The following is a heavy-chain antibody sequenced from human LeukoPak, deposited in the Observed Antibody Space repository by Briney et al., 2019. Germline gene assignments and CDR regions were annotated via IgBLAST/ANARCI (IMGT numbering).Heavy chain of an antibody. V-gene: IGHV1-69*05. CDR1: GGTFSSHA. CDR2: TIPIFGTA. CDR3: ARDQGGSYFPTLPFDY. J-gene: IGHJ4*02. D-gene: IGHD2-21*01. Sequence: ASVKVSCKASGGTFSSHAINWVRQAPGLGLEWMGGTIPIFGTANYAQKLEDRVTITTDESTSTAYMELSSLRSEDTAVYYCARDQGGSYFPTLPFDYWGQGTLVTVSS.